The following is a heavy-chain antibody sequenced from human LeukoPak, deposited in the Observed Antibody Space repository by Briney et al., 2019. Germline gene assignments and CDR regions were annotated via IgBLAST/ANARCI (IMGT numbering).Heavy chain of an antibody. V-gene: IGHV3-9*01. Sequence: PGRSLRLSCAASGFTFANYAMHWVRQAPGKGLEWASGISKNGGSTVYADSVKGRFTISRDNAEKSLYLQMNSLRLEDTALYYCAKDVNTLVRGAVNYMDVWGQGTTVTVSS. CDR3: AKDVNTLVRGAVNYMDV. CDR1: GFTFANYA. J-gene: IGHJ6*03. D-gene: IGHD3-10*01. CDR2: ISKNGGST.